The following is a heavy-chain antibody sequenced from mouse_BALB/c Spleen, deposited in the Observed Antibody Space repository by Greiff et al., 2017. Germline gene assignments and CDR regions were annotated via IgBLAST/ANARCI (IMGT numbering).Heavy chain of an antibody. J-gene: IGHJ3*01. CDR2: IRNKANGYTT. V-gene: IGHV7-3*02. CDR3: ARDKYGILAY. CDR1: GFTFTDYY. D-gene: IGHD2-10*02. Sequence: EVKLMESGGGLVQPGGSLRLSCATSGFTFTDYYMSWVRQPPGKALEWLGFIRNKANGYTTEYSASVKGRFTISRDNSQSILYLQMNTLRAEDSATYYCARDKYGILAYWGQGTLVTVSA.